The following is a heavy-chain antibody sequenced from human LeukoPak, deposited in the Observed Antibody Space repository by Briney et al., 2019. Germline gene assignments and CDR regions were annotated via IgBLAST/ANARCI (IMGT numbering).Heavy chain of an antibody. J-gene: IGHJ1*01. CDR3: ARGVVVAAELLFEYFQH. CDR1: GFTFSSYW. Sequence: GSLRLSCAASGFTFSSYWMHWVRQAPGKGLEWVSSISSSSSYIYYADSVKGRFTISRDNAKNSLYLQMNSLRAEDTAVYYCARGVVVAAELLFEYFQHWGQGTLVTVSS. CDR2: ISSSSSYI. V-gene: IGHV3-21*01. D-gene: IGHD2-15*01.